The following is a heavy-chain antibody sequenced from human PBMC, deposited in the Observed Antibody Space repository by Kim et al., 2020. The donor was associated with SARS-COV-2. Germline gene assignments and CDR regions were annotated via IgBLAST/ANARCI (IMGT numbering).Heavy chain of an antibody. CDR2: IYYSGNT. CDR3: AREYDGSGSHYYYYYGMDV. Sequence: SETLSLTCTVSGGSISSSYWSWIRQPPTKGLEWIGYIYYSGNTNYNPSLKSRVTISVDTSKNQFSLKLSSVTAADTAVYYCAREYDGSGSHYYYYYGMDVWGQGTTVTVSS. CDR1: GGSISSSY. V-gene: IGHV4-59*13. D-gene: IGHD3-10*01. J-gene: IGHJ6*02.